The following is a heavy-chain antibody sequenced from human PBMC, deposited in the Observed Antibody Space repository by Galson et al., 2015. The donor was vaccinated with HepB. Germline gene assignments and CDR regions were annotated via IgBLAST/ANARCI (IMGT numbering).Heavy chain of an antibody. CDR3: ARVMGRWELLPSALGY. CDR2: ISYDGSNK. D-gene: IGHD1-26*01. J-gene: IGHJ4*02. V-gene: IGHV3-30-3*01. CDR1: GFTFSSYA. Sequence: SLRLSCAASGFTFSSYAMHWVRQAPGRGLEWVAVISYDGSNKYYADSVKGRFTISRDNSKNTLYLQMNSLRAEDTAVYYCARVMGRWELLPSALGYWGQGTLVTVSS.